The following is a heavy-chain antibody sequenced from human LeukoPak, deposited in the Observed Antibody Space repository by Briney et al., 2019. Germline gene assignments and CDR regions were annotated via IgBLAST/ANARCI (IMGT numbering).Heavy chain of an antibody. CDR2: MQISGIT. D-gene: IGHD3-22*01. CDR1: GGSISSYY. J-gene: IGHJ4*02. Sequence: SETLSLTCTVSGGSISSYYWSWIRQPAGKGLEWIGRMQISGITNYNPSLQSRVTMSVDTSKNQFSLKLSSVTAADTAVYYCARGNSDPHYYDRSGQLAPDWGQGTLVTVSS. CDR3: ARGNSDPHYYDRSGQLAPD. V-gene: IGHV4-4*07.